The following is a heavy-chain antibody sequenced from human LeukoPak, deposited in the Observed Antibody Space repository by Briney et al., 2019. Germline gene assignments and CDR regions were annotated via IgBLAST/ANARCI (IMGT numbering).Heavy chain of an antibody. CDR2: INHSGST. J-gene: IGHJ4*02. CDR3: ARRAGGYSHPYDY. V-gene: IGHV4-34*01. D-gene: IGHD4-23*01. CDR1: GGSFSGYY. Sequence: SETLSLTCAVYGGSFSGYYWSWSRQPAGKGLEWIGEINHSGSTNYNPSLKSRVTISVDTSKNQFSLKLSSVTAADTAVYYCARRAGGYSHPYDYWGQGILVTVSS.